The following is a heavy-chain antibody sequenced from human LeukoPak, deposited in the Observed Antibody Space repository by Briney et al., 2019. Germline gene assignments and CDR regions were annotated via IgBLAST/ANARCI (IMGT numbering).Heavy chain of an antibody. CDR1: GYTFTSYD. Sequence: GASVKVSCKASGYTFTSYDINWVRQAPGQGLEWMGWISAYNGNTNYAQKLQGRVTMTTDTSTSTAYMELRSLRSDDTAVYYCARFTIFGVVIIPYFDYWGQGTLVTVSS. J-gene: IGHJ4*02. CDR2: ISAYNGNT. V-gene: IGHV1-18*01. D-gene: IGHD3-3*01. CDR3: ARFTIFGVVIIPYFDY.